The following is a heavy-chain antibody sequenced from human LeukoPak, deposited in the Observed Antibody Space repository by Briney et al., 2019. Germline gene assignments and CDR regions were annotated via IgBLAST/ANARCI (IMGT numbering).Heavy chain of an antibody. V-gene: IGHV1-24*01. CDR3: ATDLVVGATRRVAFVDY. Sequence: ASVKVSCKASGYTFTDYYMHWVRQAPGKGLEWMGGFDPEDGETIYAQKFQGRVTMTEDTSTDTAYMELSSLRSEDTAVYYCATDLVVGATRRVAFVDYWGQGTLVTVSS. D-gene: IGHD1-26*01. J-gene: IGHJ4*02. CDR1: GYTFTDYY. CDR2: FDPEDGET.